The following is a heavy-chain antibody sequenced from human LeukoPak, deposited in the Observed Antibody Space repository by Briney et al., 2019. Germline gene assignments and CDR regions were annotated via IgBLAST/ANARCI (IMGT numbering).Heavy chain of an antibody. CDR1: GYTLTELS. J-gene: IGHJ4*02. V-gene: IGHV1-24*01. CDR2: FDPEDGET. CDR3: ATEGTLNDYYDSSGYFRYFDY. Sequence: ASVTVSCTVSGYTLTELSMHWVRQAPGKGLEWMGGFDPEDGETIYAQKFQGRVTMTEDTSTDTAYMELSSLRSEDTAVYYCATEGTLNDYYDSSGYFRYFDYWGQGTLVTVSS. D-gene: IGHD3-22*01.